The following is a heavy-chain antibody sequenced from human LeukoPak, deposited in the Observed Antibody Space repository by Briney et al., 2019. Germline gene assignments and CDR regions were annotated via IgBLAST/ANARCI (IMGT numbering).Heavy chain of an antibody. D-gene: IGHD2-2*01. Sequence: KPSETLSLTCTVSGGSIWTSDYYWGCIRQFPGKGLEWIGTISDGGSTYYNPSLESRVIISVDTSKNQFSLKLSSVTAADTAVYYCVRHCCSTPSKRTSDIWGQGTLVTVSS. CDR3: VRHCCSTPSKRTSDI. CDR2: ISDGGST. CDR1: GGSIWTSDYY. J-gene: IGHJ3*02. V-gene: IGHV4-39*01.